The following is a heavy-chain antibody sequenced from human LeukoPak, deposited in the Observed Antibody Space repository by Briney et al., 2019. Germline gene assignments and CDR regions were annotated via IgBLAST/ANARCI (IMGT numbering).Heavy chain of an antibody. Sequence: GASVKVSCKASGYTFTGYYMHWVRQAPGQGLEWMGRINPNSGGTNYAQKFQGRVTMTRDTSISTAYMELSRLRSDDTAVYYCARDEDIVVVPAAMPWGQGTLVTVSS. CDR3: ARDEDIVVVPAAMP. V-gene: IGHV1-2*06. CDR1: GYTFTGYY. CDR2: INPNSGGT. J-gene: IGHJ5*02. D-gene: IGHD2-2*01.